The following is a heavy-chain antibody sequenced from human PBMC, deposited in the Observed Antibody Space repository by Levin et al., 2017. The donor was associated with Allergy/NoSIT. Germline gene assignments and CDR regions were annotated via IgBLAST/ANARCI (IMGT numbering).Heavy chain of an antibody. CDR1: GFSFSSYA. V-gene: IGHV3-30-3*02. CDR3: AKKGVPVGGQRADAFDI. CDR2: VSSDGNTI. D-gene: IGHD6-19*01. Sequence: PGGSLRLSCAASGFSFSSYAMHWVRQAPGKGLDWVAVVSSDGNTIYYAESVNGRFAISRDNSKNTLYLQMNSLRAEDTAVYYCAKKGVPVGGQRADAFDIWGQGTMVTVSS. J-gene: IGHJ3*02.